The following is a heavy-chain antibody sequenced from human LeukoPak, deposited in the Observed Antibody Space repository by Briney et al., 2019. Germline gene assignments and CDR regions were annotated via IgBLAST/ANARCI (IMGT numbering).Heavy chain of an antibody. D-gene: IGHD3-9*01. Sequence: GESLKISCKGSGYSFTSFWIGWERQMPGKGLEWMGNIDPSDSDTRHSPSFQGQVTISVDKSISTAYLQWSSLKASDTAIYYCARLNDILTGPFDYWGQGTLVTVSS. V-gene: IGHV5-51*01. CDR1: GYSFTSFW. CDR3: ARLNDILTGPFDY. J-gene: IGHJ4*02. CDR2: IDPSDSDT.